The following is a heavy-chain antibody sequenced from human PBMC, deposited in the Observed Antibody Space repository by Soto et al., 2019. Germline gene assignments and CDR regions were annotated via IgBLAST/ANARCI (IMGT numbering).Heavy chain of an antibody. Sequence: SQSLSLTCAISGDSISSNSAAWNWIRQSPSRGFEWLGRTYYRSRWYHDYAVSVKSRIIINPDTSKNQVSLQLNSVTPDDTAVYYCASYRYDYWGQGTVVTVSS. D-gene: IGHD4-4*01. CDR1: GDSISSNSAA. V-gene: IGHV6-1*01. J-gene: IGHJ4*02. CDR3: ASYRYDY. CDR2: TYYRSRWYH.